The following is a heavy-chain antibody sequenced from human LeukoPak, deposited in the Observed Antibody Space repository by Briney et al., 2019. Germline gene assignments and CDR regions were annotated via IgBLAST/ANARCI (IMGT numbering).Heavy chain of an antibody. D-gene: IGHD1-26*01. V-gene: IGHV4-34*01. CDR1: GGSFSGYY. CDR2: INHSGST. Sequence: SETLSLTCAVYGGSFSGYYWSWIRQPPGKGLEWIGEINHSGSTNYNPSLKSRVTISVDTSKNQFSLKLSSVTAADTAVYCCARLSGALYYYYYMDVWGKGTTVTISS. J-gene: IGHJ6*03. CDR3: ARLSGALYYYYYMDV.